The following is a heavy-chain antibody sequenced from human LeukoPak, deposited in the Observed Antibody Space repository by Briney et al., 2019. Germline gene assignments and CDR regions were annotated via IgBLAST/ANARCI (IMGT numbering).Heavy chain of an antibody. D-gene: IGHD3-16*01. CDR3: ARGGGVDAFDI. J-gene: IGHJ3*02. CDR2: IYYSGST. CDR1: GGSIRSY. V-gene: IGHV4-59*01. Sequence: SETLSLTCIVSGGSIRSYWSWIRQPPGRGLEWIGYIYYSGSTNYNPSLKSRVTISVDTSKNQFSLKLTSVTAADTAVYYCARGGGVDAFDIWGQGTMVSVSS.